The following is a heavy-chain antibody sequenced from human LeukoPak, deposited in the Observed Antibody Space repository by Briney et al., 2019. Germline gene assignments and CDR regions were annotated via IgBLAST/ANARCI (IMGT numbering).Heavy chain of an antibody. V-gene: IGHV4-39*07. J-gene: IGHJ4*02. Sequence: SETLSLTCTVSGGSISSSSYYWGWIRQPPGKGLEWIGSIYYSGSTYYNPSLKSRVTISVDTSKNQFSLKLSSVTAADTALYYCARTHTYYDSSGYWYYFDFWGQGTLVTVSS. CDR1: GGSISSSSYY. D-gene: IGHD3-22*01. CDR2: IYYSGST. CDR3: ARTHTYYDSSGYWYYFDF.